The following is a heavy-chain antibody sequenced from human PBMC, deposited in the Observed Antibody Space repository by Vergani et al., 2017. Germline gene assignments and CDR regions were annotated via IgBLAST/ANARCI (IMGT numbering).Heavy chain of an antibody. V-gene: IGHV5-10-1*03. J-gene: IGHJ4*02. CDR1: GYSFTSYW. CDR2: VDPSDSYT. CDR3: ARLYDILTGFPPENDY. D-gene: IGHD3-9*01. Sequence: EVQLVQSGAEVKKPGESLRISCKGSGYSFTSYWISWVRQMPGKGLEWMGRVDPSDSYTNYSPSFQGHVTISADKSVSTAYLQWSSLKASDTAMYYCARLYDILTGFPPENDYWGQGTLVTVSS.